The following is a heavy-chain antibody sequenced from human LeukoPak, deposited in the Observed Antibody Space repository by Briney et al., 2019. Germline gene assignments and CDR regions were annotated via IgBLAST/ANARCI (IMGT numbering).Heavy chain of an antibody. CDR2: INPSGGST. D-gene: IGHD2-15*01. CDR3: ARGTLVVVVAASWFDP. J-gene: IGHJ5*02. V-gene: IGHV1-46*01. CDR1: GYTFTSYY. Sequence: GASVKVSCKASGYTFTSYYMHWVRQAPGQGLEWMGIINPSGGSTRYAQKFQGRVTMTRDTSTSTVYMELSSLRSEDTAVYYCARGTLVVVVAASWFDPWGQGTLVTVSS.